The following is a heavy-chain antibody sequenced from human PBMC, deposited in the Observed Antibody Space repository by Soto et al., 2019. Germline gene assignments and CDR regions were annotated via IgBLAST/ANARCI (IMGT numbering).Heavy chain of an antibody. J-gene: IGHJ4*02. V-gene: IGHV3-15*07. Sequence: PGGSLRLSCAASGFTFSNAWMNWVRQAPGKGLEWVGRIKSKTDGGTTDYAAPVKGRFTISRDDSKNTLYLQMNSLKTEDTAVYYCTTDPPPYDSSGYYYVVPDYWGQGTLVTVSS. CDR3: TTDPPPYDSSGYYYVVPDY. CDR2: IKSKTDGGTT. CDR1: GFTFSNAW. D-gene: IGHD3-22*01.